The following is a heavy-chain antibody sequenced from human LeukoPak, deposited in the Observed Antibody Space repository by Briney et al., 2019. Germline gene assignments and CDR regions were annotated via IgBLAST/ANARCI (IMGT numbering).Heavy chain of an antibody. D-gene: IGHD6-6*01. V-gene: IGHV3-30*04. CDR2: ISYDGSNK. J-gene: IGHJ4*02. CDR3: ARSSHY. Sequence: GGSLRLSCAASGFTFSNYAMYWVRQAPGKGLEWVAVISYDGSNKYYADSVKGRFTISRDNSKNTLYLQMNSLRAEDTAVYYCARSSHYWGQGTLVTVSS. CDR1: GFTFSNYA.